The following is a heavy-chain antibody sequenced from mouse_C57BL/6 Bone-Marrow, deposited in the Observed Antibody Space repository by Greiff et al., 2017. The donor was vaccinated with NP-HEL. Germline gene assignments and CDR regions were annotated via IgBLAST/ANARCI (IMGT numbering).Heavy chain of an antibody. CDR1: GYTFTDYN. CDR2: INPNNGGT. D-gene: IGHD1-1*01. J-gene: IGHJ4*01. V-gene: IGHV1-18*01. Sequence: EVQLQQSGPELVKPGASVKIPCKASGYTFTDYNMDWVKQSHGKSLEWIGDINPNNGGTIYNQKFKGKATLTVDKSSSTAYMELRSLTSEDTAVYYCARDPHYYGSSYPYAMDYWGQGTSVTVSA. CDR3: ARDPHYYGSSYPYAMDY.